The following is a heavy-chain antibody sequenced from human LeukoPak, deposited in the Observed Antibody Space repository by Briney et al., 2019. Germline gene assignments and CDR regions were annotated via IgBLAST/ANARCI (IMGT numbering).Heavy chain of an antibody. CDR2: ISSSGST. CDR3: ARGPYSYDSSGAFDI. CDR1: GDSISSGDYY. V-gene: IGHV4-61*02. J-gene: IGHJ3*02. D-gene: IGHD3-22*01. Sequence: SETLSLTCTVSGDSISSGDYYWSWIRQPAGKGREWIGRISSSGSTNYNPSLKSRVTISVDTSKTQFSLKLSSVTAADTAVYFCARGPYSYDSSGAFDIWGQGTMVTVSS.